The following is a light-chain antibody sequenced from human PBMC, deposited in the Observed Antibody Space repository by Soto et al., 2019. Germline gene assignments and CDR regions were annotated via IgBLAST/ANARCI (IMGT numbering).Light chain of an antibody. CDR1: SSDVGGYNY. V-gene: IGLV2-11*01. Sequence: QSVLTQPRSVSGSPGQSVTISCTGTSSDVGGYNYVSWYQQHPGKAPKLMIYDVSKRPSGVPDRFSGPKSGNTASLTISGLQAEDEADYYCCSYAGSYTYVFGTG. CDR2: DVS. J-gene: IGLJ1*01. CDR3: CSYAGSYTYV.